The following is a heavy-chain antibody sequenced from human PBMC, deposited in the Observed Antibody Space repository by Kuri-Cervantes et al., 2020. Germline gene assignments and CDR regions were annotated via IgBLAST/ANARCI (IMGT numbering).Heavy chain of an antibody. V-gene: IGHV1-8*02. CDR1: GYTFTSYA. Sequence: ASVKVSCKASGYTFTSYAVHWVRQAPGQRLEWMGWMNPSSGNTGYAQKFQGRVTMTRNTSISTAYMELSSLRSEDTAVYYCARGHNGPFDYWGQGTLVTVSS. D-gene: IGHD1-14*01. CDR2: MNPSSGNT. J-gene: IGHJ4*02. CDR3: ARGHNGPFDY.